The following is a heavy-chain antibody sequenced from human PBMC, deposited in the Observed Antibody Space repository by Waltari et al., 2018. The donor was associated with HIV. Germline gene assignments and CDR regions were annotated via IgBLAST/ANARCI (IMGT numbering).Heavy chain of an antibody. V-gene: IGHV4-39*01. CDR1: GGSISSSTYY. Sequence: QLQLQESGPGLVKPSETLSLTCTVSGGSISSSTYYWGWLRQSPGKGLEWIGSIYSGGITYYNPSLKSRVTMSVDTSKNQFSLKLSSVTATDTAVYYCARGAGGPGKFDYWGQGTLVTVSS. CDR2: IYSGGIT. D-gene: IGHD2-15*01. CDR3: ARGAGGPGKFDY. J-gene: IGHJ4*02.